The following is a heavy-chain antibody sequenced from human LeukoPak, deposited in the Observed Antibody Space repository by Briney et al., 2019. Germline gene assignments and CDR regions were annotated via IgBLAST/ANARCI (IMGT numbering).Heavy chain of an antibody. CDR2: MNPNSGNT. Sequence: ASVKVSCKASGGTFSSYAISWVRQATGQGLEWMGWMNPNSGNTGYAQKFQGRVTMTRNTSISTAYMELSSLRSEDTAVYYCARGPYSSSWYVQGDYYFDYWGQGTLVTVSS. V-gene: IGHV1-8*02. D-gene: IGHD6-13*01. CDR3: ARGPYSSSWYVQGDYYFDY. CDR1: GGTFSSYA. J-gene: IGHJ4*02.